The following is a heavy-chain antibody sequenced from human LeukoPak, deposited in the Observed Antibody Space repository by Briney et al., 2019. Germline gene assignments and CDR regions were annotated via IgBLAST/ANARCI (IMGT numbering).Heavy chain of an antibody. CDR3: ARGGETYYYGSGSYYNTRFFDY. V-gene: IGHV3-64*01. D-gene: IGHD3-10*01. CDR1: GFTFSSYA. CDR2: ISSNGGST. Sequence: PGGSLRLSCAASGFTFSSYAMDWVRQAPGKGLEYVSAISSNGGSTYYANSVKGRFTISRDNSKNTLYLQMGSLRAEDMAVYYCARGGETYYYGSGSYYNTRFFDYWGQGTLVTVSS. J-gene: IGHJ4*02.